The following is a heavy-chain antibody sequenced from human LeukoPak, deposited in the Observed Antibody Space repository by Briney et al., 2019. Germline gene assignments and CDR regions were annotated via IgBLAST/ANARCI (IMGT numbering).Heavy chain of an antibody. V-gene: IGHV3-23*01. CDR3: AKGGIYAFDY. J-gene: IGHJ4*02. D-gene: IGHD5-12*01. Sequence: PGGSLRLSCAASGFTFSNYAMGWVRQAPGKGLEWVSAISSTGAGTYYADSVKGRFTISRDNSENTLYLQMNGLRAEDTAVYYCAKGGIYAFDYWGQGTLVTVSS. CDR2: ISSTGAGT. CDR1: GFTFSNYA.